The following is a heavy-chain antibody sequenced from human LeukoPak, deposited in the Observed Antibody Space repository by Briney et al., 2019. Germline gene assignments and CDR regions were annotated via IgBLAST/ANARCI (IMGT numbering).Heavy chain of an antibody. J-gene: IGHJ5*02. CDR3: ARGDGDYEQDWFDP. D-gene: IGHD4-17*01. CDR2: INPNSGGT. V-gene: IGHV1-2*02. Sequence: GASVKVSCKASGYTFTSYDINWVRQAPGQGLEWMGWINPNSGGTNYAQKFQGRVTMTRDTSISTAYMELSRLRSDDTAVYYCARGDGDYEQDWFDPWGQGTLVTVSS. CDR1: GYTFTSYD.